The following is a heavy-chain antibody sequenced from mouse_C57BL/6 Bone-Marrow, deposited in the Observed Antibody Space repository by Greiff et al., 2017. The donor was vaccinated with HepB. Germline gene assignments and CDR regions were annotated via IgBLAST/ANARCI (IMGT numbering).Heavy chain of an antibody. CDR2: ISSGSSTI. J-gene: IGHJ3*01. CDR1: GFTFSDDG. D-gene: IGHD1-1*01. V-gene: IGHV5-17*01. Sequence: EVMLVESGGGLVKPGGSLKLSCAASGFTFSDDGMHWVRQAPEKGLEWVAYISSGSSTIYYADTVKGRFTISRDNAKNTLFLQMTSLRSEDTAMYYCAGIYYGFAYWGQGTLVTVSA. CDR3: AGIYYGFAY.